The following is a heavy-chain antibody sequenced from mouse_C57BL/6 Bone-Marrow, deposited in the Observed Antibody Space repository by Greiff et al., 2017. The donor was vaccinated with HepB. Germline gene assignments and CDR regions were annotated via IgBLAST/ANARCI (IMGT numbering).Heavy chain of an antibody. J-gene: IGHJ2*01. D-gene: IGHD1-1*01. CDR3: ARSYGSSYPFDY. CDR1: GYTFTSYG. V-gene: IGHV1-81*01. CDR2: IYPRSGNT. Sequence: QVQLQQSGAELARPGASVKLSCKASGYTFTSYGISWVKQRTGQGLEWIGEIYPRSGNTYYNEKFKGKATLTADKSSSTAYMELRSLTSEDSSVYFCARSYGSSYPFDYWGQGTTLTVSS.